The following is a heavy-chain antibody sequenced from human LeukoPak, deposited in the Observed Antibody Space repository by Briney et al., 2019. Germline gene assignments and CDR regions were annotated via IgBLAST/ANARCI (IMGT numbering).Heavy chain of an antibody. D-gene: IGHD1-26*01. V-gene: IGHV5-51*01. CDR1: GYSFTSYW. CDR3: ARLGSYGLFYYYYYYGMDV. CDR2: IYPGDSDT. J-gene: IGHJ6*02. Sequence: GESLKISCKGSGYSFTSYWIGWVRQMPGKGLEWMGIIYPGDSDTRYSPSFQGQVTISAGKSISTAYLQWSSLKASDTAMYYCARLGSYGLFYYYYYYGMDVWGQGTTVTVSS.